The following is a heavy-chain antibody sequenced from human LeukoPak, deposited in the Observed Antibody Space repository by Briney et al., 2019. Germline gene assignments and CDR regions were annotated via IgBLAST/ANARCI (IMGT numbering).Heavy chain of an antibody. J-gene: IGHJ5*02. CDR1: GYSFTSYW. Sequence: GESLKISCKGSGYSFTSYWIGWVRQMPGKSLEWMGIIYPGDSDTRYSPSFQGQVTISADKSISTAYLQWSSLKASDTAMYYCARSLLDIVVVPAAAYNWFDPWGQGTLVTVSS. V-gene: IGHV5-51*01. CDR3: ARSLLDIVVVPAAAYNWFDP. D-gene: IGHD2-2*03. CDR2: IYPGDSDT.